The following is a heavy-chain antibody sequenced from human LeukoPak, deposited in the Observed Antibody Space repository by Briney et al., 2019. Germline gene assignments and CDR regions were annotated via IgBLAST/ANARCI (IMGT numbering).Heavy chain of an antibody. Sequence: PSETLSLTCTVSGGSISSYYWSWIRQPPGKGLEWIGYIYYSGSTNYNPSLKSRVTISVDTSKNQFSLKLSSVTAAGTAVYYCARRANQGYYDYVLGLTANRWVVEAFDIWGQGTMVTVSS. J-gene: IGHJ3*02. D-gene: IGHD3-16*01. CDR2: IYYSGST. V-gene: IGHV4-59*08. CDR1: GGSISSYY. CDR3: ARRANQGYYDYVLGLTANRWVVEAFDI.